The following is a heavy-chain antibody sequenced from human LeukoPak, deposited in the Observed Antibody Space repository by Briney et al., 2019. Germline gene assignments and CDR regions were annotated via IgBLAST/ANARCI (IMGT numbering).Heavy chain of an antibody. D-gene: IGHD3-10*01. J-gene: IGHJ6*02. CDR2: IYTSGST. Sequence: PSETLSLTCTVSGGSISSYYWSWIRQPAGKGLEWIGRIYTSGSTNYNPSLKSRVTMSVDTSKNQFSLKLSSVTAADTAVYYCARLRGVQFGDKDDYGMDVWGQGTTVTVSS. CDR3: ARLRGVQFGDKDDYGMDV. CDR1: GGSISSYY. V-gene: IGHV4-4*07.